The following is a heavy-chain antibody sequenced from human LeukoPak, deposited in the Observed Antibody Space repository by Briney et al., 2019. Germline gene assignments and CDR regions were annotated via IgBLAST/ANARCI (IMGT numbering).Heavy chain of an antibody. CDR3: ATGYTYDYSLY. D-gene: IGHD5-18*01. CDR1: GDTVTGLS. J-gene: IGHJ4*02. Sequence: ASVKVSCKVSGDTVTGLSIHWVRQAPGHELEWMGGFDPGDGARIFAQKFQGRVTMTEDTSTDTAYMDLSSLRSEDTAVYYCATGYTYDYSLYWGQGTLVTVSS. V-gene: IGHV1-24*01. CDR2: FDPGDGAR.